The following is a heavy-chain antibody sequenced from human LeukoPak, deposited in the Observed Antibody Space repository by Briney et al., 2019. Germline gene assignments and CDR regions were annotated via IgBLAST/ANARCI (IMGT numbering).Heavy chain of an antibody. D-gene: IGHD1-26*01. CDR2: ISGSSSDI. Sequence: GGSLRLSCAGSEFTFRSYSMNWVRQAPGEGLEWVSSISGSSSDIYYVDSVKGRFTISRDNSKNSLYLQMKSLRAEDTALYYCARRGYHDYSGFDYWGQGTLVTVSS. CDR1: EFTFRSYS. V-gene: IGHV3-21*01. CDR3: ARRGYHDYSGFDY. J-gene: IGHJ4*02.